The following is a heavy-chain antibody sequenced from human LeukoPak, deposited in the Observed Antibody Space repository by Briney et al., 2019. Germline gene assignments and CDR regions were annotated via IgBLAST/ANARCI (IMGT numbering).Heavy chain of an antibody. CDR3: APRGDGSFGWFDP. D-gene: IGHD1-26*01. J-gene: IGHJ5*02. CDR1: GSSLTTSGVG. CDR2: IYWDDNK. V-gene: IGHV2-5*02. Sequence: SGPTLVKPTQTLTLTCTLSGSSLTTSGVGVRWIRQSPGKALEGLALIYWDDNKYYNAALKSRLTITKDTSKNQVVLSMTNMHPVDTATYYCAPRGDGSFGWFDPWGQGTLVTVSS.